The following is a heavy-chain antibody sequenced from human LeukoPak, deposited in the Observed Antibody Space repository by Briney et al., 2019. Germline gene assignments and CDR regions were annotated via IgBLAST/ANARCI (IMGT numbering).Heavy chain of an antibody. V-gene: IGHV1-46*01. CDR3: ARGQKGQYYYGSGSYFGY. J-gene: IGHJ4*02. Sequence: ASVKVSCKASGYTFTSYYMHWVRQAPGQGLEWMGIINPSGGSTSYAQKFQGRVTMTRDTSTSTVYMELSSLRSEDTAVYYCARGQKGQYYYGSGSYFGYWGQGTLVTVSS. CDR2: INPSGGST. D-gene: IGHD3-10*01. CDR1: GYTFTSYY.